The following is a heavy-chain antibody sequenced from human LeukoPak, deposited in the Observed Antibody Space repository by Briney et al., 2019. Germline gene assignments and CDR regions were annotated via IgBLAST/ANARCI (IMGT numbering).Heavy chain of an antibody. V-gene: IGHV3-7*05. D-gene: IGHD2-2*01. CDR3: ARDQRYCSSSSCPWEPFDY. J-gene: IGHJ4*02. Sequence: PGGSLRLSCAASGFTFSSYWMSWVRQAPGKGLEWVANIKQDGSEKYYVDSVKGRFTISRDNAKNSLYLQMNSLRAEDTAVYYYARDQRYCSSSSCPWEPFDYWGQGTLVTVSS. CDR1: GFTFSSYW. CDR2: IKQDGSEK.